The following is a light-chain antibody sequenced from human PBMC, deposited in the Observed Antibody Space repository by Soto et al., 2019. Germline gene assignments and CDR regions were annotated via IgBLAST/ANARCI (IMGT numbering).Light chain of an antibody. CDR3: QQYDNLPYT. J-gene: IGKJ2*01. V-gene: IGKV1-33*01. CDR1: QDISNY. Sequence: DIQMTQSPSSLSSSVGDRVTSTCQASQDISNYLNWYQQKPGKAPNVLIYDSSNMETGVPSRFSASGSGTDFTFTISSLQPEDIATYYCQQYDNLPYTVGQGTKLEIK. CDR2: DSS.